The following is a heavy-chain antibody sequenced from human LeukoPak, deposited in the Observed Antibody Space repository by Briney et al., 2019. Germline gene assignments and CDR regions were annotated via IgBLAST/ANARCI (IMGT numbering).Heavy chain of an antibody. CDR1: GYTFSNYW. V-gene: IGHV3-74*01. J-gene: IGHJ4*02. CDR2: IKSDGSST. D-gene: IGHD6-13*01. CDR3: ARGGDSSNWYPGYFDY. Sequence: GGSLRLSCAASGYTFSNYWMHWVRQAPGKGPVWVSRIKSDGSSTRFADSVQGRFTISRDNGKNTLYLQMNSLRAEDTAVYYCARGGDSSNWYPGYFDYWGQGALVTVSS.